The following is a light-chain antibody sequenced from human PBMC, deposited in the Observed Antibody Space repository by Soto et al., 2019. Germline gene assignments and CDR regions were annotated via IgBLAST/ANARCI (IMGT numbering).Light chain of an antibody. V-gene: IGLV1-51*02. Sequence: QSVLTQPPSVSAAPGQKVTISCSGSTSNIGNNYLSWYQQLPGTAPKLLIYEDIRRPSGIPDCFSGSKSGTSATLAITGLQTGDEADYYCGTWDTSLTTAVFGGGTKLTVL. CDR1: TSNIGNNY. CDR3: GTWDTSLTTAV. CDR2: EDI. J-gene: IGLJ2*01.